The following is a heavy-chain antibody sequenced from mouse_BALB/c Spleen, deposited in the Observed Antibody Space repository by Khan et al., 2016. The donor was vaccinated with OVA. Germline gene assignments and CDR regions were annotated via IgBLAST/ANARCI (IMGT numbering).Heavy chain of an antibody. J-gene: IGHJ4*01. CDR3: AHSLLLYAMDY. CDR2: IDPANGNT. V-gene: IGHV14-3*02. CDR1: GFNIKNTY. D-gene: IGHD1-2*01. Sequence: VQLQQPGAEFVKPGASVRLSCTASGFNIKNTYIHWVKQRPEQGLEWIGRIDPANGNTKYDPRFQGKDSITADTSSNSAYLLLSSLTSEDTAVYYCAHSLLLYAMDYWGQGTAVTVSS.